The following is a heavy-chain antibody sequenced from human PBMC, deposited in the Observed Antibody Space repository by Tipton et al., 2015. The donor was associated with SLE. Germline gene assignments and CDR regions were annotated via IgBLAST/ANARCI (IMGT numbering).Heavy chain of an antibody. D-gene: IGHD3-16*01. V-gene: IGHV4-4*08. CDR2: IYTSGST. CDR3: ARGGGVRGFSLYYFDY. Sequence: TLSLTCAVYGGSFSSYYWSWIRQPPGKGLEWIGYIYTSGSTNYNPSLKSRVTISVDTSKNQFSLKLSSVTAADTAVYYCARGGGVRGFSLYYFDYWGQGTLVTVSS. J-gene: IGHJ4*02. CDR1: GGSFSSYY.